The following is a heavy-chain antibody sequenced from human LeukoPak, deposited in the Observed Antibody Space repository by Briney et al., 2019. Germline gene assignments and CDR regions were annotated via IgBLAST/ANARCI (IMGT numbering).Heavy chain of an antibody. D-gene: IGHD5-24*01. CDR2: IIPIFGTA. CDR1: GGTFSSYA. CDR3: ARGVEMATTTAFDY. V-gene: IGHV1-69*13. J-gene: IGHJ4*02. Sequence: SVKVSCKASGGTFSSYAISWVRQAPGQGLEWMGGIIPIFGTANYAQKFQGRVTITADESTSTAYMGLSSLRSEDTAVYYCARGVEMATTTAFDYWGQGTLVTVSS.